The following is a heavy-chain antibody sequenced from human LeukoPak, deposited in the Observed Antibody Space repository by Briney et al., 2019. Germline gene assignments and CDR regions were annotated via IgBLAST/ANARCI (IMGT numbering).Heavy chain of an antibody. CDR1: GYTFINYG. V-gene: IGHV1-18*01. Sequence: ASVKVPCKASGYTFINYGISWVRQAPGQGLEWIGWISAYNGNTNYAQKFQARVTMTTDTSASTAYMELRSLRSADTAVYYCAKHRVASDAFDIWGPGTMVTVSS. D-gene: IGHD2-15*01. CDR2: ISAYNGNT. CDR3: AKHRVASDAFDI. J-gene: IGHJ3*02.